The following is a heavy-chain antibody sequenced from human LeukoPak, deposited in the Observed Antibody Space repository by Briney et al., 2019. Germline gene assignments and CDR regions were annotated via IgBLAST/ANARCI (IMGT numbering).Heavy chain of an antibody. CDR2: IKQDGSEK. D-gene: IGHD1-26*01. J-gene: IGHJ6*02. V-gene: IGHV3-7*01. CDR1: GFTFSSYW. Sequence: GGSLRLSCSASGFTFSSYWMSWVRQAPGKGLEGVANIKQDGSEKYYVDSVKGRFTISRDNGKNSLYLQMNSLRAEDTAVYYCARGRVGATKRNYYYGMDVWGQGTTVTVPS. CDR3: ARGRVGATKRNYYYGMDV.